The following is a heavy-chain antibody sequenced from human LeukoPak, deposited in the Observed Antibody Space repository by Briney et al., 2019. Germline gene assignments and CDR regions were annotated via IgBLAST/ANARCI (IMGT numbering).Heavy chain of an antibody. Sequence: PGGSLRLSCAASGFTFSSYSMNWVHQAPGKGLEWVSSISSSSSYIYYADSVKGRFTISRDNAKNSLYLQMNSLRAEDTAVYYCARSQDDSSGYYLFGYWGQGTLVTVSS. CDR2: ISSSSSYI. J-gene: IGHJ4*02. D-gene: IGHD3-22*01. CDR3: ARSQDDSSGYYLFGY. CDR1: GFTFSSYS. V-gene: IGHV3-21*01.